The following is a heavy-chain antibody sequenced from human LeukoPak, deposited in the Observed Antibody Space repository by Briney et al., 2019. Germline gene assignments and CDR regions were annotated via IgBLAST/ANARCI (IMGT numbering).Heavy chain of an antibody. CDR1: GFTFSGYW. D-gene: IGHD6-19*01. J-gene: IGHJ4*02. CDR2: IKQDGSEK. Sequence: GGSLRLSCTASGFTFSGYWMTWVRQAPGKGLEWVANIKQDGSEKYYVDSVKGRFIISRDNTKNPVYLQMTSLRADDTSVYYCARVGKNGWDFDHWGQGTLVTVSS. V-gene: IGHV3-7*01. CDR3: ARVGKNGWDFDH.